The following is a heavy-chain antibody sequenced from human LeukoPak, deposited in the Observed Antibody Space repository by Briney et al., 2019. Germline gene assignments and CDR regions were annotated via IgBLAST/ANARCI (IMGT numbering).Heavy chain of an antibody. V-gene: IGHV4-59*01. CDR2: IYYSGST. CDR1: GGSIGSYY. D-gene: IGHD3-10*01. J-gene: IGHJ4*02. Sequence: SETLSLPCTVSGGSIGSYYWSWIRQPPGKGLEWIGYIYYSGSTNYNPSLKSRVTISVDTSKNQFSLKLSSVTAADTAVYYCARLAYGSGSSYWGQGTLVTVSS. CDR3: ARLAYGSGSSY.